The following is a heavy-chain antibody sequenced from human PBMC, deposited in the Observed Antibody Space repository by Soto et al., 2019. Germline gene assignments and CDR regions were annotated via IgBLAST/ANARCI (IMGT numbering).Heavy chain of an antibody. J-gene: IGHJ6*02. CDR1: GYSFTSYW. D-gene: IGHD3-3*01. Sequence: GESLKISCKGSGYSFTSYWIGWVRQMPGKGLEWMGIIYPGDSDTRYSPSFQGQVTISADKSISTAYLQWSSLKASDTAMYYCARRPHDFWSGYGPGDYSMDVWGQGTTVTVSS. CDR2: IYPGDSDT. V-gene: IGHV5-51*01. CDR3: ARRPHDFWSGYGPGDYSMDV.